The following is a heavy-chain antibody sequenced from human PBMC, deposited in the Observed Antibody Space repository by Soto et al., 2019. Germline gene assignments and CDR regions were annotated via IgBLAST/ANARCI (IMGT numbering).Heavy chain of an antibody. CDR1: GFTFSRYA. CDR3: ARDLELAGNY. Sequence: EVDLVQSGGGLVKPGGSLRLSCAASGFTFSRYAMNWVRQTQEKGLEWVSAISSTSSYTHYSDSVKGRFTISRDNANNSLFLQMNSLRAEDTATHCCARDLELAGNYWGQGVLVTVSS. CDR2: ISSTSSYT. D-gene: IGHD6-19*01. V-gene: IGHV3-21*01. J-gene: IGHJ4*02.